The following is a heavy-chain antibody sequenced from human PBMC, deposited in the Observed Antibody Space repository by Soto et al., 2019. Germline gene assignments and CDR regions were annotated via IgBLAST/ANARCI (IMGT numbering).Heavy chain of an antibody. Sequence: QVQLVQSGAEVKKPGSSVKVSCKASGGTFSSYAISWVRQAPGQGLEWMGGIIPIFGTANYAQKFQGRVTITADESTSTADMELSSLRSEDTAVYYCARARAVAGDRYYYYGMDVWGQGTTVTVSS. V-gene: IGHV1-69*12. CDR1: GGTFSSYA. J-gene: IGHJ6*02. CDR3: ARARAVAGDRYYYYGMDV. D-gene: IGHD6-19*01. CDR2: IIPIFGTA.